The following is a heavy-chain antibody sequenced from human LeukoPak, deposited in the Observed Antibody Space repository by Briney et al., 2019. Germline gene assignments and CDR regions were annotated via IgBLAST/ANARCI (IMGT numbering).Heavy chain of an antibody. CDR1: GDSINNYY. CDR2: IYSTGST. J-gene: IGHJ5*02. Sequence: PSETLSPTCTVSGDSINNYYWSWIRQPAGRGLEWLGRIYSTGSTNYNPSLKSRVTMSVDTSKNQFSLKLTSVTAADTAVYYCAKVRYGTFNWFGPWGQGTLVTVSS. V-gene: IGHV4-4*07. D-gene: IGHD2/OR15-2a*01. CDR3: AKVRYGTFNWFGP.